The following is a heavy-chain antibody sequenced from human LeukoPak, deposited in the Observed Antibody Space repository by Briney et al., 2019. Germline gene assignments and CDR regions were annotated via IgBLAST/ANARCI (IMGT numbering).Heavy chain of an antibody. D-gene: IGHD5-24*01. Sequence: SGVSLRLSCAAAGFTFSSYGMLWVRPAPGKGLEWVAVIWYDGSNKYYADSVKGRFTISRDNSKNTLYLQMNSLRAEDTAVYYCAKDLDGYNPYYMDFWGKGTTVTVSS. CDR3: AKDLDGYNPYYMDF. J-gene: IGHJ6*03. CDR2: IWYDGSNK. V-gene: IGHV3-33*06. CDR1: GFTFSSYG.